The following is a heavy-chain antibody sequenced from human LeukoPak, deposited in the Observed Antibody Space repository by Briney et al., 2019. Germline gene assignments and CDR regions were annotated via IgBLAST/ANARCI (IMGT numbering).Heavy chain of an antibody. J-gene: IGHJ4*02. D-gene: IGHD6-6*01. CDR1: GFTFSSYA. CDR3: ARHGAARPPGGNHYFDY. V-gene: IGHV4-39*01. CDR2: IYYSGST. Sequence: GSLRLSCAASGFTFSSYAMSWVRQPPGKGLEWIGSIYYSGSTYYNPSLKSRVTISVDTSKNQFSLKLSSVTAADTAVYYCARHGAARPPGGNHYFDYWGQGTLVTVSS.